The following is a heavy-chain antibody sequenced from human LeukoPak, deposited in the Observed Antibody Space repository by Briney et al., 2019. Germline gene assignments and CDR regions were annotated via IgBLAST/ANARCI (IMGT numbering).Heavy chain of an antibody. CDR2: IPASGRT. D-gene: IGHD2-8*01. CDR3: ARNGGYCSKGVCDYFDY. Sequence: SETLSLTCSVSGDSISSGIYYWSWIRQPAGKGLEWIGRIPASGRTNYNPSLKSRATIFVDTSKNQFSLELNSVTAADTAVYYCARNGGYCSKGVCDYFDYWGHGTLVTVSS. V-gene: IGHV4-61*02. CDR1: GDSISSGIYY. J-gene: IGHJ4*01.